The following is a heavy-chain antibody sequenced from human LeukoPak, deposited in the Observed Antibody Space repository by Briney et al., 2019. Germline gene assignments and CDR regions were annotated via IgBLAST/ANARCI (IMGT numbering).Heavy chain of an antibody. CDR2: ISSNGGST. CDR3: ARGYCSSTSCPIDY. D-gene: IGHD2-2*01. Sequence: GGSLRLSCAASGFTFSSYAMHWVRQAPGKGLEYVSAISSNGGSTYYADSVKGRFTISRDNSKNTPYLQMGSLRAEDMAVYYCARGYCSSTSCPIDYWGQGTLVTVSS. CDR1: GFTFSSYA. V-gene: IGHV3-64*02. J-gene: IGHJ4*02.